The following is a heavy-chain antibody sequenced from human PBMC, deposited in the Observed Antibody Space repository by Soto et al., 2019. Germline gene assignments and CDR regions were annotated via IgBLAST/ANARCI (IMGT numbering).Heavy chain of an antibody. J-gene: IGHJ6*02. V-gene: IGHV3-48*02. CDR2: ISSRSTTM. Sequence: EVQLVESGGGLAQPGGSLRLSCVGSGFSFSSYSMYWVRQAPGKGLEWVSEISSRSTTMYYADSEKGRLTISRDNAKNSLYLQMNSLRDEDTAVYYCARDGGSFYYYGMDVWGQATTVTVSS. CDR3: ARDGGSFYYYGMDV. CDR1: GFSFSSYS. D-gene: IGHD3-10*01.